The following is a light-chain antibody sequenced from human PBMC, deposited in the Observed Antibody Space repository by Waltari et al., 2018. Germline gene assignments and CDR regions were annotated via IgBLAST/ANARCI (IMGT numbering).Light chain of an antibody. CDR1: QDISGA. V-gene: IGKV1-13*02. Sequence: TCRASQDISGALAWYQQQPGTGPKLLIYEVSGLESGVPSRFRGSRSGTDFTLTITSLQPDDFATYYCQHYLSYPITFGGGTKVQIK. CDR2: EVS. CDR3: QHYLSYPIT. J-gene: IGKJ4*01.